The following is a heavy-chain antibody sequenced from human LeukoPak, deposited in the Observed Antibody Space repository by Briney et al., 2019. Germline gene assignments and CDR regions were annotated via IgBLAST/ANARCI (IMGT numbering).Heavy chain of an antibody. V-gene: IGHV3-23*01. CDR1: GFTFSSYA. D-gene: IGHD6-6*01. Sequence: QPGGSLRLSCAASGFTFSSYAMSWVRQAPGKVLEWVSAISGSGGSTYYADSVKGRFTISRDNSKNTLYLQMNSLRAEDTAVYYCAKVGGRLWSIAAPHFDYWGQGTLVTVSS. CDR3: AKVGGRLWSIAAPHFDY. CDR2: ISGSGGST. J-gene: IGHJ4*02.